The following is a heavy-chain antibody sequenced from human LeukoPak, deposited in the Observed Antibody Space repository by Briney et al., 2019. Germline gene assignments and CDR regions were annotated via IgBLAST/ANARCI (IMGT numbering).Heavy chain of an antibody. CDR1: GFTVSSTY. CDR3: ARGYNGDY. Sequence: AGGSLRLSCAASGFTVSSTYMSWVRQAPGKGLQWVSVIYSGGSTYYTDSVKGRFTISRDNSKNTLYHQMNSLRVEDTAVYYCARGYNGDYWGQGTLVTVSS. J-gene: IGHJ4*02. D-gene: IGHD1-1*01. V-gene: IGHV3-66*02. CDR2: IYSGGST.